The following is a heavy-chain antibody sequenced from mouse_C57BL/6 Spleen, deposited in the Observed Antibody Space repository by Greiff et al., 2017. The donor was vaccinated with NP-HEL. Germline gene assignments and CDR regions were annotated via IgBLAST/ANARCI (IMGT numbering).Heavy chain of an antibody. CDR1: GFTISSYA. CDR3: TRDPGPLWYFDV. J-gene: IGHJ1*03. V-gene: IGHV5-9-1*02. CDR2: INSGGDYI. Sequence: EVQRVESGEGLVKPGGSLKLSCAASGFTISSYAMSWVRQTPEKRLEWVTYINSGGDYIYYADTVQGRFTISRDNARNTLYLQMSSLKSEDTAMYYCTRDPGPLWYFDVWGTGTTVTVSS.